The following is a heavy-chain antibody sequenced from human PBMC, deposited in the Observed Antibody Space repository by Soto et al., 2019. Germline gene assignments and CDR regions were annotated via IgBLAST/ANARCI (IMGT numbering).Heavy chain of an antibody. CDR3: ARDLGPFDY. D-gene: IGHD3-3*01. V-gene: IGHV3-30*03. CDR1: GFTFSSYG. Sequence: GGSLRLSCAASGFTFSSYGMHWVRQAPGEGLEWVAVISYDGSNKYYADSVKGRFTISRDNSKNTLYLQMNSLRAEDTAVYYCARDLGPFDYWGQGTLVTVSS. CDR2: ISYDGSNK. J-gene: IGHJ4*02.